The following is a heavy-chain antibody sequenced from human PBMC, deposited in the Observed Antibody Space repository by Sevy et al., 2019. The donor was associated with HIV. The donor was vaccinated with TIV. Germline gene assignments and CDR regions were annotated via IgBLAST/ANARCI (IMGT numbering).Heavy chain of an antibody. D-gene: IGHD3-16*02. CDR2: IKSKTNGGTT. Sequence: GGSLRLSCAASGFTFSNAWMSWVRQAPGKGLEWVARIKSKTNGGTTDYAAPVKVRFTTSSDDSNNTLYLQMNSVKTEVTDVYYCITDSEPLMFGGVIVGLFDYWGQGTLVTVSS. CDR1: GFTFSNAW. CDR3: ITDSEPLMFGGVIVGLFDY. V-gene: IGHV3-15*01. J-gene: IGHJ4*02.